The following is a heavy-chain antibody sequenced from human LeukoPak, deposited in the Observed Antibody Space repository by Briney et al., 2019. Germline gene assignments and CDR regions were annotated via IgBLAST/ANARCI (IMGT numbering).Heavy chain of an antibody. CDR2: IKQDGSEK. Sequence: PGGSLRLSCAASGFTFSSYWKSWVRQAPGKGLEWVANIKQDGSEKYYVDSVKGRFTISRDNAKNSLYLQMNSLRAEDTAVYYCARIVLMVYAHHDAFDIWGQGTMVTVSS. D-gene: IGHD2-8*01. J-gene: IGHJ3*02. CDR3: ARIVLMVYAHHDAFDI. CDR1: GFTFSSYW. V-gene: IGHV3-7*01.